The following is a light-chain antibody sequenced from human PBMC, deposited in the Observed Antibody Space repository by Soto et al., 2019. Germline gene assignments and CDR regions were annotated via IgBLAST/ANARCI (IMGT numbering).Light chain of an antibody. V-gene: IGKV3-20*01. CDR3: QQYGSSPRLT. CDR2: DAS. CDR1: QSVSSSY. Sequence: EIVLTQSPGTLSLSPGERATLSCRASQSVSSSYLAWYQQKPGQAPRLLIYDASSSSTGSPARFSGSGAATAVSLTISRLQPEDFAVYYCQQYGSSPRLTFGGGTKVEIK. J-gene: IGKJ4*01.